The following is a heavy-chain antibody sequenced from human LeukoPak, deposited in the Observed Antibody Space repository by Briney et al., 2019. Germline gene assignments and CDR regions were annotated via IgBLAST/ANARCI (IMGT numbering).Heavy chain of an antibody. CDR2: ISSSGGTI. V-gene: IGHV3-48*04. D-gene: IGHD2-21*01. Sequence: GGSLRLSCAASGFTFSDYIINWVRQAPGKGLEWISYISSSGGTIYYADSVKGRFTISRDNTDNSLFLQMSSLRAEDTAVYYCAKDQVISGSEASDIWGQGTMVTVSS. CDR3: AKDQVISGSEASDI. CDR1: GFTFSDYI. J-gene: IGHJ3*02.